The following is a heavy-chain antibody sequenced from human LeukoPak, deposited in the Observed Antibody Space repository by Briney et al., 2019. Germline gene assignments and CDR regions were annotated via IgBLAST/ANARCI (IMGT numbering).Heavy chain of an antibody. D-gene: IGHD1-14*01. J-gene: IGHJ4*02. V-gene: IGHV4-59*05. Sequence: SETLSLTCTVSGGSISSYYWSWIRQPPGKGLEWIGSIYYSGSTYYNPSLKSRVTISVDTSKNQFSLKLSSVTAADTAVYYCATEHQRTYSQVDYWGQGTLVTVSS. CDR3: ATEHQRTYSQVDY. CDR2: IYYSGST. CDR1: GGSISSYY.